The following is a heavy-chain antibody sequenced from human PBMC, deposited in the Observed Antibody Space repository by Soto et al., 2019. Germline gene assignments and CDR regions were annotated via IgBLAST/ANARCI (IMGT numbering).Heavy chain of an antibody. Sequence: EVPLVESGGGLVQPGESLRLSCAASGLTFNSYWMSWVRQAPGKGLEWVANIKQDGSEKNYVDSVKGRFTVSRDNAINSVHLQMNSLRAEDTAVYFCARVYSSSSGRALDYWGRGTLVIVSS. J-gene: IGHJ4*02. CDR1: GLTFNSYW. V-gene: IGHV3-7*01. D-gene: IGHD6-6*01. CDR3: ARVYSSSSGRALDY. CDR2: IKQDGSEK.